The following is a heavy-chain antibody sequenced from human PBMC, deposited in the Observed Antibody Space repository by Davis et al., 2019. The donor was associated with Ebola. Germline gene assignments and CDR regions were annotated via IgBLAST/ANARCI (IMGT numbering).Heavy chain of an antibody. CDR2: IHPGDSDT. CDR3: ARPGVAGTLDFDY. Sequence: GESLKISCKGSGYSFTSYWIAWVRQMPGKGLEWMGIIHPGDSDTRYSPSFQGQVTISADKSISTAYLQWSSLKASDTAMYYCARPGVAGTLDFDYWGQGTLVTVSS. D-gene: IGHD6-19*01. CDR1: GYSFTSYW. V-gene: IGHV5-51*01. J-gene: IGHJ4*02.